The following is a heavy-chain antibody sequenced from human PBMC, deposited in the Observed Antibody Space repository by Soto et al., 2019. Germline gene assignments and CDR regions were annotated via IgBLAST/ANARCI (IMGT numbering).Heavy chain of an antibody. CDR1: GYTFSSYA. Sequence: EVQLLESGGGLVQPGGSLRLSCAASGYTFSSYAMSWVRQAPGKGLEWVYAISGSGGSTYYADSVKGRFTISRDNSKHTVDRQMNSLRAEDPAVYYCAEQHRTVAGDYFYYWGQGTLVTVSS. CDR3: AEQHRTVAGDYFYY. J-gene: IGHJ4*02. D-gene: IGHD6-19*01. V-gene: IGHV3-23*01. CDR2: ISGSGGST.